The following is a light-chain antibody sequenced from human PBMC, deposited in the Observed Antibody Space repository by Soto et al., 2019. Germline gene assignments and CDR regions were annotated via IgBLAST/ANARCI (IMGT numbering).Light chain of an antibody. CDR2: DVS. CDR3: SSYTSTSAWV. J-gene: IGLJ3*02. Sequence: QSALTQPASVSGSPGQSITISCTGTSSDVRGYKSVSWYQQESGKAPQLIIYDVSSRPSGVSDRFSGSKSGTTASLTISGLRTEDEADYYCSSYTSTSAWVFGGGTKVTVL. CDR1: SSDVRGYKS. V-gene: IGLV2-14*01.